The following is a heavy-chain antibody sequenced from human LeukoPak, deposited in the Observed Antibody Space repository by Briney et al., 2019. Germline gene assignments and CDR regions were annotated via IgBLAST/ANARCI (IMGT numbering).Heavy chain of an antibody. V-gene: IGHV5-51*01. Sequence: GESLKISCKGSGYSFTSYWIGWVRQMPGKGLEWMGIIYPGDSDTRYSPSFQGQVTISADKSISTAYLQWSSLKASDTAMYYCARHAYDSSDYYPILPDYWGQGTLVTVSS. CDR2: IYPGDSDT. D-gene: IGHD3-22*01. J-gene: IGHJ4*02. CDR3: ARHAYDSSDYYPILPDY. CDR1: GYSFTSYW.